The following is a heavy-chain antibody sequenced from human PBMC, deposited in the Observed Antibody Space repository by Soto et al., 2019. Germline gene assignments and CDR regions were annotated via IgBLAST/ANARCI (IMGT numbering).Heavy chain of an antibody. CDR1: GGSISSYY. CDR2: IYYSGST. V-gene: IGHV4-39*01. D-gene: IGHD2-15*01. Sequence: SETLSLTCTVSGGSISSYYWGWIRQPPGKGLEWIGSIYYSGSTYYNPSLKSRVTISVDTSKNQFSLKLSSVTAADTAVYYCARHAVVVAATLSWFDPWGQGTLVTVSS. CDR3: ARHAVVVAATLSWFDP. J-gene: IGHJ5*02.